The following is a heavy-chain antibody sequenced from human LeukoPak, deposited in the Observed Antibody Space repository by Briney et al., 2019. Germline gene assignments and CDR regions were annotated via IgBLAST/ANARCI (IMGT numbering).Heavy chain of an antibody. Sequence: SETLSLTCTVSGGSISSYYWSWIRQPPGKGLEWIGYIYCSGSTNYNPSLKSRVTISVDTSKNQFSLKLSSVTAADTAVYYCARPQQLDYGDYSLAFDIWGQGTMVTVSS. CDR2: IYCSGST. D-gene: IGHD4-17*01. V-gene: IGHV4-59*01. J-gene: IGHJ3*02. CDR3: ARPQQLDYGDYSLAFDI. CDR1: GGSISSYY.